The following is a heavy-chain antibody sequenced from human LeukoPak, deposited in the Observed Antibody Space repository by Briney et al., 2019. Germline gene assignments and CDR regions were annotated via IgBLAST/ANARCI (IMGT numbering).Heavy chain of an antibody. Sequence: GGSLRLSCAASGFTFSDYYMSWIRQAPGKGLEWVSYISSSGSNIYSADPVKGRFTISRDNAKNSLYLQMNSLRAEDTAVYYCARGIDTSGWYDFDYWGQGTLVTVSS. CDR3: ARGIDTSGWYDFDY. J-gene: IGHJ4*02. CDR1: GFTFSDYY. V-gene: IGHV3-11*04. D-gene: IGHD6-19*01. CDR2: ISSSGSNI.